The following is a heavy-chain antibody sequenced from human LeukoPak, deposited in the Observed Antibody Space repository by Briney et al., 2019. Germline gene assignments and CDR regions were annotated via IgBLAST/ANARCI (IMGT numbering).Heavy chain of an antibody. CDR2: INHSGST. J-gene: IGHJ3*02. Sequence: SETLSLTCAVYGGSFSGYYWSWIRQPPGKGLEWIGEINHSGSTNYNPSLKSRVTISVDTSKNQFSLKLSSVTAADTAVYYCARAPSITMIVVEKDAFDIWGQGTMVTVSS. CDR1: GGSFSGYY. CDR3: ARAPSITMIVVEKDAFDI. V-gene: IGHV4-34*01. D-gene: IGHD3-22*01.